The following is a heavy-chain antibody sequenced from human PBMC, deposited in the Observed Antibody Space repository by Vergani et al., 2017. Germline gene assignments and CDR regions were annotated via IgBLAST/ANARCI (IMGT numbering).Heavy chain of an antibody. CDR1: GFPFSDYG. J-gene: IGHJ6*02. CDR2: ISYDGNKK. D-gene: IGHD2-2*01. CDR3: ARDSPLVVPAAIFYYYYGMDV. Sequence: QVQLVESGGGEVQPGRSLRLSCSAAGFPFSDYGVHWVRQAPGKGLEWVSVISYDGNKKNYADSVKGRFTISRDNSKNTLYLEMNALRAEDTAVYYCARDSPLVVPAAIFYYYYGMDVWGQGTRVTVS. V-gene: IGHV3-30*03.